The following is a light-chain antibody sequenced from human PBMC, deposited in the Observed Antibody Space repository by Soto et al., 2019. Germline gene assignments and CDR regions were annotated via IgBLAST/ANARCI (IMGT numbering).Light chain of an antibody. Sequence: QSVLTQPPSASGTPGQRVTISCSGGSSNIGSKYVYWYQQLPGTAPKLLMYRNNQRPSGVPDRFSGSKSGTSASLAISGLRSEDEADYHCAAWDSNLGGPAFGGGTKVTVL. J-gene: IGLJ2*01. CDR1: SSNIGSKY. CDR2: RNN. V-gene: IGLV1-47*01. CDR3: AAWDSNLGGPA.